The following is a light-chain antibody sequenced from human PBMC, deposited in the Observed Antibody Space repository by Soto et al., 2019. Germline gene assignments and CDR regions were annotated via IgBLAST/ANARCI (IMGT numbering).Light chain of an antibody. Sequence: QSALTQPASVSGSPGQSITISCTGTSSDVGGYNYVSWYQQHPGKAPKLMIYDVSNRPSGVSNRFSGSKSGNTASLTISGVQGEDEADYYCRSYASSSTLVFGGGTKLTVL. CDR2: DVS. J-gene: IGLJ2*01. CDR3: RSYASSSTLV. V-gene: IGLV2-14*01. CDR1: SSDVGGYNY.